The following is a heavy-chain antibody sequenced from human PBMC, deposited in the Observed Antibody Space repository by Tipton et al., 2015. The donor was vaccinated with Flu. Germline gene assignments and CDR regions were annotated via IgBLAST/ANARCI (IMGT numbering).Heavy chain of an antibody. D-gene: IGHD3-22*01. CDR1: GFTFSSYA. CDR2: VSFDGTTE. J-gene: IGHJ4*02. CDR3: ARAAGGTGFYYWTDF. Sequence: SLRLSCAASGFTFSSYAMHWVRQAPGKGLEWVAVVSFDGTTEYQPDSVKGRFTISRDKSKSALFLQMNSLRTEDTAVYYCARAAGGTGFYYWTDFWGQGTLVTVSS. V-gene: IGHV3-30-3*01.